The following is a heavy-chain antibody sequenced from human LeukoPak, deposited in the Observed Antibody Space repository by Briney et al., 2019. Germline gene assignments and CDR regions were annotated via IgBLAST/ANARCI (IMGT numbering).Heavy chain of an antibody. CDR1: GFTFSSYA. D-gene: IGHD4-17*01. Sequence: GGSLRLSCAASGFTFSSYAMSWVRQAPEKGLEWVSAISGSGDTTFYADSVKGRFTISRDNSKKTLYLQVNSLRAEDTAVYFCAKELTTERTPGVDSWGQGTLVTVSS. CDR3: AKELTTERTPGVDS. J-gene: IGHJ4*02. V-gene: IGHV3-23*01. CDR2: ISGSGDTT.